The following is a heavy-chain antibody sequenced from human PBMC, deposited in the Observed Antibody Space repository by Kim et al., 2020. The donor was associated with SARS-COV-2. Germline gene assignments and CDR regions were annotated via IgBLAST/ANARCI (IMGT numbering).Heavy chain of an antibody. CDR3: ARKKDY. Sequence: YYSGGTDYNPSLKSRVTISLDTSKNQFSLKLSSVTAADTAMYYCARKKDYWGQGILVTVSS. V-gene: IGHV4-39*07. J-gene: IGHJ4*02. CDR2: YYSGGT.